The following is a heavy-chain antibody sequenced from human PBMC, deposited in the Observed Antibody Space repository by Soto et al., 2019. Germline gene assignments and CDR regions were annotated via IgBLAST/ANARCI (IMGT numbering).Heavy chain of an antibody. CDR3: ARGLYLKYGKDY. Sequence: EVQLVESGGGLVQTGGSLRLSCAASGFTFSSYWMHWVRQAPGKGVVWVSRINGDGGSTNYADSVKGRFTISRDNAKNTVYLQVDSLRAEDTAVYYCARGLYLKYGKDYWGQGTLVTVSS. CDR2: INGDGGST. D-gene: IGHD2-2*01. V-gene: IGHV3-74*01. J-gene: IGHJ4*02. CDR1: GFTFSSYW.